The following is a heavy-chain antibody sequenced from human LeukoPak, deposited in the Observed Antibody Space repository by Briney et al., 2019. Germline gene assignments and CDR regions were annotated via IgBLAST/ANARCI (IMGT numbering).Heavy chain of an antibody. J-gene: IGHJ4*02. CDR2: IIPIFGTA. D-gene: IGHD2-15*01. CDR1: GGTFSSYV. Sequence: SVKVSCRASGGTFSSYVISWVRQAPGQGLEWMGGIIPIFGTANYAQRFQGRVTITADESTSTAYMELSSLRSEDTAVYYCARAPGYCSGGSCDSTLNYWGQGTLITVSS. CDR3: ARAPGYCSGGSCDSTLNY. V-gene: IGHV1-69*13.